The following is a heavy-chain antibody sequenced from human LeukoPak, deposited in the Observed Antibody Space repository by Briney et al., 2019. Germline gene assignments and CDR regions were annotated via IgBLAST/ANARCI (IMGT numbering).Heavy chain of an antibody. V-gene: IGHV3-30-3*01. CDR2: ISYDGSNK. CDR3: ARDHWGRWLQSIDY. CDR1: GFTFSSYA. D-gene: IGHD5-24*01. Sequence: GSLRLSCAASGFTFSSYAMHWVRQAPGKGLEWVAVISYDGSNKYYADSVKGRFTISRDNSKNTLYLQMNSLRAEDTAVYYCARDHWGRWLQSIDYWGQGTLVTVSS. J-gene: IGHJ4*02.